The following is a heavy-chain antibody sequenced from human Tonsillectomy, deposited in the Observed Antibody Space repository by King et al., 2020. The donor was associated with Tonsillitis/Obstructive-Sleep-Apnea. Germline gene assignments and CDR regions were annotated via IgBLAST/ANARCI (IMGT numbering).Heavy chain of an antibody. CDR1: GFTFSNYG. CDR2: ISYDGTNK. D-gene: IGHD3-3*01. J-gene: IGHJ5*02. V-gene: IGHV3-30*18. CDR3: AKDVVPSVRYHDFWSGQNWFDP. Sequence: VQLVESGGGGVQPGRSLRLSCAASGFTFSNYGMHWVRQVPGKGLEWVAVISYDGTNKYYADSVKGRFTVSSDNFKNTLSLQMNSLRAEETAVYYCAKDVVPSVRYHDFWSGQNWFDPWGQGTLVTVSS.